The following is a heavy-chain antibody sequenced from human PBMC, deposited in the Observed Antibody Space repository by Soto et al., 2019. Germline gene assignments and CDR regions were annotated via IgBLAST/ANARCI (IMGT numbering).Heavy chain of an antibody. J-gene: IGHJ5*02. CDR1: GGTFSSYA. CDR3: SRAQGYAWLGNWFDP. V-gene: IGHV1-69*01. Sequence: QVQLVQSGAEVQKPGSSVKVSCKASGGTFSSYAISWVRQAPGQGLEWMGGIIPIFGTANYAQKFQGRVTITADESTSKVYMELGSLRSEDTAVYYCSRAQGYAWLGNWFDPWGQGTLVTVSS. D-gene: IGHD2-15*01. CDR2: IIPIFGTA.